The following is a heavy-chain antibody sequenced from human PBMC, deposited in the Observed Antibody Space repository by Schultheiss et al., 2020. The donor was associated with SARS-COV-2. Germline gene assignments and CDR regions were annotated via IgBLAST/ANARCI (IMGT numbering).Heavy chain of an antibody. CDR3: ARGSRYDSSGYFRDYFDY. V-gene: IGHV3-30*07. CDR1: GFTFSSYA. Sequence: GGSLRLSCAASGFTFSSYAMHWVRQAPGKGLEWVAVISYDGSNKYYADSVKGRFTISRDNSKNTLFLQMNSLRAEDTAVYYCARGSRYDSSGYFRDYFDYWGQGTLVTVSS. CDR2: ISYDGSNK. D-gene: IGHD3-22*01. J-gene: IGHJ4*02.